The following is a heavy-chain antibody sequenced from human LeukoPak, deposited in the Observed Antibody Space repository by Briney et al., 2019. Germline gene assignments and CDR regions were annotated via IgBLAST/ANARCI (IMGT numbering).Heavy chain of an antibody. D-gene: IGHD2-21*01. Sequence: SETLSLTCAVYGGSFSGYYWSWIRRPPGKGLEWIGEINHSGSTNYNPSLKSRVTISVDTSKNQFSLKLSSVTAADTAVYYCARYFGAYWGQGTLVTVSS. CDR1: GGSFSGYY. CDR3: ARYFGAY. J-gene: IGHJ4*02. V-gene: IGHV4-34*01. CDR2: INHSGST.